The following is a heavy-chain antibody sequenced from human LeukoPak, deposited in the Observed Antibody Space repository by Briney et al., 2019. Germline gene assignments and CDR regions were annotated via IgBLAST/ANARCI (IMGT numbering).Heavy chain of an antibody. CDR3: AKDKGDSAYYYMDV. CDR2: ISWDGGST. J-gene: IGHJ6*03. Sequence: GGSLRLSCAASGFTFDDYTMHWVRQAPGKGLEWVSLISWDGGSTYYADSVKGRFTISRDNSKNSLYLQMNSLRTEGTALYYCAKDKGDSAYYYMDVWGKGTTVTVSS. V-gene: IGHV3-43*01. D-gene: IGHD2-21*01. CDR1: GFTFDDYT.